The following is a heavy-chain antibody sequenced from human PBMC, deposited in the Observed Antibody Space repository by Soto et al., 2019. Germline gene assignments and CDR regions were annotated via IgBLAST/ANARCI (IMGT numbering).Heavy chain of an antibody. CDR3: AKDIGYCSGGSCYSSVDY. Sequence: GGSLRLSCAASGFTFSSYGMHWVRQAPGKGLEWVAVISYDGSNKYYADSVKGRFTISRDNSKNTLYLQMNSLRAEDTAVYYCAKDIGYCSGGSCYSSVDYWGQGTLVTVSS. D-gene: IGHD2-15*01. V-gene: IGHV3-30*18. CDR2: ISYDGSNK. J-gene: IGHJ4*02. CDR1: GFTFSSYG.